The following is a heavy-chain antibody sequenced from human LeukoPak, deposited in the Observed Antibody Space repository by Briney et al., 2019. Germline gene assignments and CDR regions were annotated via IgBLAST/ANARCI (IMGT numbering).Heavy chain of an antibody. D-gene: IGHD6-19*01. CDR2: ISAYNGNT. V-gene: IGHV1-18*01. CDR3: ARDIAVAANDAFDI. J-gene: IGHJ3*02. CDR1: GYTFTSYG. Sequence: ASVKVSRKASGYTFTSYGISWVRQAPGQGLEWMGWISAYNGNTNYAQKLQGRVTMTTDTSTSTAYMELRSLRSDDTAVYYCARDIAVAANDAFDIWGQGTMVTVSS.